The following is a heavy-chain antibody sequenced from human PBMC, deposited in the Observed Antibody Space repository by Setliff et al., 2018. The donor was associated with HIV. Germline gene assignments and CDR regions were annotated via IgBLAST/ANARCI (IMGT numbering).Heavy chain of an antibody. CDR3: ARDVGGGEDY. CDR1: GYTFTSYY. D-gene: IGHD1-26*01. J-gene: IGHJ4*02. V-gene: IGHV1-46*01. Sequence: ASVKVSCKTSGYTFTSYYLHWVRQAPGQGLEWMGIINPSGAITTYAQKFQGRVTMTRDTSISTAYMELSGLRSADTAMYYCARDVGGGEDYWGQGTLVTVSS. CDR2: INPSGAIT.